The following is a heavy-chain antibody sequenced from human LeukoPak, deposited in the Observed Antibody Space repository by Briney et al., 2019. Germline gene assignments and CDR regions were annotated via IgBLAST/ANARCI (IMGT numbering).Heavy chain of an antibody. CDR2: IYHSGST. J-gene: IGHJ4*02. V-gene: IGHV4-4*02. D-gene: IGHD3-3*01. Sequence: PSGTLSLTCAVSGGSISSSNWWSWVRQPPGKGLEWIGEIYHSGSTNYNPSLKSRVTISVDKSKNQFSLKLSSVTAADTAVYYCARARFLEWTHFDYWGQGTLVTVSS. CDR3: ARARFLEWTHFDY. CDR1: GGSISSSNW.